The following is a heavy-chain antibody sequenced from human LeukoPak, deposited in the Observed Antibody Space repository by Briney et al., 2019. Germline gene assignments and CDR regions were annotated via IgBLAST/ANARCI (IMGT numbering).Heavy chain of an antibody. CDR3: AKDQSGYPDAFDI. CDR2: ISGSGAST. D-gene: IGHD6-25*01. J-gene: IGHJ3*02. CDR1: GFTLSTNA. V-gene: IGHV3-23*01. Sequence: GGSLRLSCLTSGFTLSTNAMSWVRQAPGKGLEWISGISGSGASTYYADSVKGRFTISRDDSRNTLYLQMNSLRGDDTAVYYCAKDQSGYPDAFDIWGQGTMVTVSS.